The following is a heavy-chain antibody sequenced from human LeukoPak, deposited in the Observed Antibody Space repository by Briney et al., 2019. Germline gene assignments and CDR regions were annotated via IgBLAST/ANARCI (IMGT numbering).Heavy chain of an antibody. Sequence: SETPSLTCTVSGGSISSYXXXXIRQPPGSXXXXXXXXSGGHTNYNPPLMRXXXXXFYTSKNPLSLNLRAVTAADTAVYYCAIRAREQRDSSPGNWLDPWGQGTLVTVSS. V-gene: IGHV4-4*08. CDR2: XXSGGHT. CDR3: AIRAREQRDSSPGNWLDP. D-gene: IGHD1/OR15-1a*01. CDR1: GGSISSYX. J-gene: IGHJ5*02.